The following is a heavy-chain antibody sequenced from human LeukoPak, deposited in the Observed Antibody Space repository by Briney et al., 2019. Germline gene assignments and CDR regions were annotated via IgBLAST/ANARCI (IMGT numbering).Heavy chain of an antibody. V-gene: IGHV1-2*02. CDR3: ARDPPITMIVVVARDAFDI. D-gene: IGHD3-22*01. CDR2: INPNSGGT. J-gene: IGHJ3*02. CDR1: GYTFTGYY. Sequence: ASVKVSCKASGYTFTGYYMHWVRQAPGQGLEWMGWINPNSGGTNYAQKFQGRVTMTRDTSISTAYMELSRLRSDDTAVYYCARDPPITMIVVVARDAFDIWGQGTMVTVSS.